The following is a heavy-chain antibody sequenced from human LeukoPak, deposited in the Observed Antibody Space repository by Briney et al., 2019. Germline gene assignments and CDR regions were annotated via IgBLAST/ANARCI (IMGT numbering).Heavy chain of an antibody. J-gene: IGHJ4*02. CDR2: INSDGSST. CDR3: ARGGSKSIAVAGTPFDY. V-gene: IGHV3-74*01. Sequence: PGRSLRLSCAASGFTFYDYAMHWVRQAPGKGLVWVSRINSDGSSTSYADSVKGRFTISRDNAKNTLYPQMNSLRAEDTAVYYCARGGSKSIAVAGTPFDYWGQGTLVTVSS. CDR1: GFTFYDYA. D-gene: IGHD6-19*01.